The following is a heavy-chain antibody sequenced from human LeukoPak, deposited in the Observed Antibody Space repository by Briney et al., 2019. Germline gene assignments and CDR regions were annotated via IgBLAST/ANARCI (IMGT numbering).Heavy chain of an antibody. CDR2: IYYSGNT. J-gene: IGHJ4*02. V-gene: IGHV4-39*07. Sequence: SETLSLTCTVSGVSISSSNSYWGWIRQPPGKGLEWIGSIYYSGNTYYNASLKSRVTISVDTSKNQFSLKLSSVTAADTAVYYCARLYSGSYIYWGQGTLVTVSS. D-gene: IGHD1-26*01. CDR1: GVSISSSNSY. CDR3: ARLYSGSYIY.